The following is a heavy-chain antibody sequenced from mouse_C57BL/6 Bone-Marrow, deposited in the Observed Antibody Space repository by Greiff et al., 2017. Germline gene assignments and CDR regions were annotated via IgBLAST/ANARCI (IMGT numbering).Heavy chain of an antibody. D-gene: IGHD2-4*01. CDR2: IDPEDGDT. J-gene: IGHJ4*01. Sequence: VQLQQSGAELVRPGASVKLSCTASGFTINDYYMHWVKQRPEQGLEWIGRIDPEDGDTEYAPKFQGKATMTADPSANTAYLQRSSLTSEGPAVYYCTTGYDYDYYAIDNWGQGTSVTVTA. CDR3: TTGYDYDYYAIDN. V-gene: IGHV14-1*01. CDR1: GFTINDYY.